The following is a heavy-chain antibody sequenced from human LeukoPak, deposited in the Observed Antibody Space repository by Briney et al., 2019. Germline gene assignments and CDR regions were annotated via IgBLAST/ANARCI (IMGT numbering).Heavy chain of an antibody. CDR3: ASGWIQLWLNYYYYMDV. V-gene: IGHV1-69*06. Sequence: ASVKLSCNASGGTFSSYAISWVRQAPGQGLEWMGGIIPIFGTANYAQKFQGRVTITADKSTSTAYMELSSLRSEDTAVYYCASGWIQLWLNYYYYMDVWGKGTTVTVSS. CDR2: IIPIFGTA. D-gene: IGHD5-18*01. J-gene: IGHJ6*03. CDR1: GGTFSSYA.